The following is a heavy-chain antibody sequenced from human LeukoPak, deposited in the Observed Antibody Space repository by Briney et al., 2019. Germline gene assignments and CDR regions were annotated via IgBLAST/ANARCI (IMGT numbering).Heavy chain of an antibody. J-gene: IGHJ4*02. V-gene: IGHV3-20*04. CDR2: INWNGGST. Sequence: GGSLRLSCAASGFTFDDYGMSWVRQAPGKGLEWVSGINWNGGSTGYADSVKGRFTISRDNAKNSLYLQMNSLRAEDTALYYCARGAYYDSSGYPPSHFDYWGQGTLVTVSS. CDR1: GFTFDDYG. D-gene: IGHD3-22*01. CDR3: ARGAYYDSSGYPPSHFDY.